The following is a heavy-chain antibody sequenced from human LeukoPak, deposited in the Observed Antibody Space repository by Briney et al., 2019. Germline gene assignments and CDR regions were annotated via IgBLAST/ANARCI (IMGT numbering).Heavy chain of an antibody. J-gene: IGHJ3*02. Sequence: GASVKVSCKVSGYTLTELSMHWVRQAPGKGLEWMGGFDPEDGETIYAQKFQGRVTMTEDTSTDTAYMELSSLRSEDTDVYYCAPVTSSGWSLGAFDIWGQGTMVTVSS. CDR3: APVTSSGWSLGAFDI. V-gene: IGHV1-24*01. CDR2: FDPEDGET. CDR1: GYTLTELS. D-gene: IGHD6-19*01.